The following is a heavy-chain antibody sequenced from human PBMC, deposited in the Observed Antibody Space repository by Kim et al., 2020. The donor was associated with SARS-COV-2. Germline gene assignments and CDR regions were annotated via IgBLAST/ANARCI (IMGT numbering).Heavy chain of an antibody. D-gene: IGHD3-22*01. Sequence: ADSVKGRFTVSRDNAKNTLDVKMDSLRVEDTALYYCAKDHESSGWPTFDYWGQGVLVTVSS. V-gene: IGHV3-23*01. J-gene: IGHJ4*02. CDR3: AKDHESSGWPTFDY.